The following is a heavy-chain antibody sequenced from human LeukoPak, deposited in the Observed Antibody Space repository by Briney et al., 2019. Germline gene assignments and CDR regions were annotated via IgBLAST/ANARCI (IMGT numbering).Heavy chain of an antibody. CDR3: ARDERDTCGVDCYYFDY. V-gene: IGHV1-18*01. D-gene: IGHD2-21*02. CDR1: GYTFTSYG. Sequence: GASVKVSCKASGYTFTSYGISWVRQAPGQGLEWMGWISANNGNTNSATKVQNRVTMTTDTSTSTDYMELRSLRSDDTAVYYCARDERDTCGVDCYYFDYWGQGTLVTVSS. CDR2: ISANNGNT. J-gene: IGHJ4*02.